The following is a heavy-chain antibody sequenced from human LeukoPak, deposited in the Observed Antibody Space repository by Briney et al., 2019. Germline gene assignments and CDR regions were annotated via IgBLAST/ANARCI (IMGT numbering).Heavy chain of an antibody. CDR3: AKSRRVGVTFDY. V-gene: IGHV3-30*02. J-gene: IGHJ4*02. CDR1: GFTVSSNY. CDR2: IRYDGNIK. D-gene: IGHD1-26*01. Sequence: PGGSLRLSCAASGFTVSSNYMSWVRQAPGKGLEWVAFIRYDGNIKYYADSVKGRFTISRDNSKNTLYLLLNSLRSEDTAVYYCAKSRRVGVTFDYWGRGTLVTVAS.